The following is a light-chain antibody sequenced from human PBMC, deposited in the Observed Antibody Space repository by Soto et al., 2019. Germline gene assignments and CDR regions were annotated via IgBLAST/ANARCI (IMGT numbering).Light chain of an antibody. Sequence: VLRHSLATLSLPHQERAILSCRASQSVSSTYLAWYQQKPGQAPRLLIYGASSRATGIPDRFSGSGSGTDFTLTISRLEPEDFAVYYCQQDNNSRWTSGQGTKVDI. CDR2: GAS. CDR3: QQDNNSRWT. CDR1: QSVSSTY. J-gene: IGKJ1*01. V-gene: IGKV3-20*01.